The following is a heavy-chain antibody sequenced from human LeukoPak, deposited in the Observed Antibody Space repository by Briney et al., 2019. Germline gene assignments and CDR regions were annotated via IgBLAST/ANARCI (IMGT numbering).Heavy chain of an antibody. CDR1: GYTFTSYG. D-gene: IGHD4-17*01. Sequence: ASVKVSCKASGYTFTSYGISWVRQAPGQGLEWMGWISAYNGNTNYAQKLQGRVTMTTDTSTSTAYMELRSLRSDDTAVYYCARDQRADYGHYVFYYYYGMDVWGQGTTVTVSS. V-gene: IGHV1-18*01. CDR3: ARDQRADYGHYVFYYYYGMDV. J-gene: IGHJ6*02. CDR2: ISAYNGNT.